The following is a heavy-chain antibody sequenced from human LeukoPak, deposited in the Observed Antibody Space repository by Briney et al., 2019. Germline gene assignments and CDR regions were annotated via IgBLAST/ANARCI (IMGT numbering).Heavy chain of an antibody. Sequence: PGGSLRLSCAASGFTFSSYWMHWVRQAPGKGLVWVSRINTGGSTTDYADSVKGRFTISRDNSKNTVFFQMSNLRLDDTAVYHCMTRARGPPVYWGQGTLVTVSS. CDR1: GFTFSSYW. CDR2: INTGGSTT. J-gene: IGHJ4*02. D-gene: IGHD3-10*01. V-gene: IGHV3-74*01. CDR3: MTRARGPPVY.